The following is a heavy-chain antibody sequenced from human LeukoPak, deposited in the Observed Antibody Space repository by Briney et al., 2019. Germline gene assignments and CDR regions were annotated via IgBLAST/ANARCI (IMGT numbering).Heavy chain of an antibody. J-gene: IGHJ4*02. CDR2: IYYSGST. D-gene: IGHD6-19*01. Sequence: SETLSLTCTVSGGSVSSDSYYWSWIRQPPGKGLEWIGYIYYSGSTNYNPSLKSRVTISVDTSKNQFSLKLSSVTAADTAVYYCARGGGIAVAGSVDYWGQGTLVTVSS. V-gene: IGHV4-61*01. CDR3: ARGGGIAVAGSVDY. CDR1: GGSVSSDSYY.